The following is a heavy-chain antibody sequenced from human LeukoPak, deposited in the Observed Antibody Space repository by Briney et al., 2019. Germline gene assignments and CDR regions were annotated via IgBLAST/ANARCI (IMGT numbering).Heavy chain of an antibody. V-gene: IGHV3-30*03. Sequence: PGGSLRLSCAASGFTFSSYGMHWVRQAPGKGLEWVAVISYDGSNKYYADSVKGRFTISRDNSKNTLYLQMNSLRAEDTAVYYCASAAGGATSFDYWGQGTLVTVSS. CDR3: ASAAGGATSFDY. CDR2: ISYDGSNK. CDR1: GFTFSSYG. J-gene: IGHJ4*02. D-gene: IGHD1-26*01.